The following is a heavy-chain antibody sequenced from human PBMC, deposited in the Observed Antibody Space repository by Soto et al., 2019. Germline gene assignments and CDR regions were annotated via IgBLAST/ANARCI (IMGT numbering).Heavy chain of an antibody. D-gene: IGHD4-17*01. CDR3: ARDRGEYGCGPKIDY. Sequence: QVQLQESGPGLVKPSQTLSLTCTVSGGSISSGGYYWSWIRQHPGKGLEWIGYIYYSGSTYYNPYLKSRVTKSVDTSKYQVSRKLSSVTAADTAVYYCARDRGEYGCGPKIDYWGQGTLVTVSS. J-gene: IGHJ4*02. CDR1: GGSISSGGYY. CDR2: IYYSGST. V-gene: IGHV4-31*03.